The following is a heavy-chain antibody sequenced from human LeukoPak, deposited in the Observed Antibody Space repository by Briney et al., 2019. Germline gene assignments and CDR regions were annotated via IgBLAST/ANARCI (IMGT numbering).Heavy chain of an antibody. CDR2: ISYDGSNK. Sequence: QPGGSLRLSCAASGFTFSSYAMHWVRQAPGKGLEWVAVISYDGSNKYYADSVKGRFTISRDNSKNTLYLQMNSLRAEDTAVYYCAKRGAEVGTTVAPGDYWGQGTLLTVSS. D-gene: IGHD1-26*01. CDR3: AKRGAEVGTTVAPGDY. V-gene: IGHV3-30*04. J-gene: IGHJ4*02. CDR1: GFTFSSYA.